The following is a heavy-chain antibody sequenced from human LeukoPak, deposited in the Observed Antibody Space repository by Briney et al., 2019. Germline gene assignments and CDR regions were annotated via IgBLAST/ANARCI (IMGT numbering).Heavy chain of an antibody. J-gene: IGHJ3*02. CDR3: ARAAPDYYDSSGYYQTAFDI. V-gene: IGHV4-4*07. CDR1: GGSISSYS. CDR2: IQTSGAT. Sequence: PSETLSLTCSVSGGSISSYSWGWIRRPAGKGLEWMGRIQTSGATNYNPALNNRVTMSLDTSKNQFSLKLSSVTAADTAVYYCARAAPDYYDSSGYYQTAFDIWGQGTMVTVSS. D-gene: IGHD3-22*01.